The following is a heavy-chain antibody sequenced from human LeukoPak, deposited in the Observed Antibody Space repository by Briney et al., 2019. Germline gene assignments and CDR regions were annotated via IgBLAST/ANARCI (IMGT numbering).Heavy chain of an antibody. CDR2: ISSSGSTI. D-gene: IGHD4-23*01. Sequence: GGSLRLSCAASGFTFSDYYMSWIRQAPGKGLEWVSYISSSGSTIYYADSVKGRFTISRDNAKNSLYLQMNSLRAEDTAVYYCARDAWGFGGKFSPYYYYGMDVWGQGTTVTVSS. CDR3: ARDAWGFGGKFSPYYYYGMDV. V-gene: IGHV3-11*04. J-gene: IGHJ6*02. CDR1: GFTFSDYY.